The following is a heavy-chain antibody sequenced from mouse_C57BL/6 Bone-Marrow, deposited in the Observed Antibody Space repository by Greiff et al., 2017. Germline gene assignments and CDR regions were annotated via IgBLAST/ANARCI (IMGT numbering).Heavy chain of an antibody. CDR1: GYTFTSYW. CDR2: IHPNSGST. D-gene: IGHD2-2*01. V-gene: IGHV1-64*01. J-gene: IGHJ3*01. Sequence: QVQLKQPGAELVKPGASVKLSCKASGYTFTSYWMHWVKQRPGQGLEWIGMIHPNSGSTNYNEKFKSKATLTVDKSSSTAYMQLSSLTSEDSAVYCCARSWGLRRWLAYWGQGTLVTVSA. CDR3: ARSWGLRRWLAY.